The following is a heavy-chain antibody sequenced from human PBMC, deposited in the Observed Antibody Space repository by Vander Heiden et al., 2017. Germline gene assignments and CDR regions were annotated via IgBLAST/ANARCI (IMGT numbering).Heavy chain of an antibody. V-gene: IGHV3-9*01. CDR1: GFTFDDFA. J-gene: IGHJ5*02. CDR3: AKGNLGYCTNGVCYTAWRWFDP. D-gene: IGHD2-8*01. CDR2: ISWNSGSI. Sequence: EVQLVEPGGGLVQPGRSLRLSGAASGFTFDDFAMRWVRQAPGKGLEWVAGISWNSGSIGYADSVKGRFTISRDNAKNSLYLQMNSLRAEDTALYYCAKGNLGYCTNGVCYTAWRWFDPWGQGTLVTVSS.